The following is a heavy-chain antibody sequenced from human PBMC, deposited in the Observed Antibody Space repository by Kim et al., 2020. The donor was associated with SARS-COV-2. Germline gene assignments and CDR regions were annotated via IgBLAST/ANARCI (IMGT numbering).Heavy chain of an antibody. D-gene: IGHD6-13*01. Sequence: PSLKGRVTMSVDTSKDQFSLKLSSVTAADTAVYYCARVGAAAGTGAYYYGMDVWGQGTTVTVSS. CDR3: ARVGAAAGTGAYYYGMDV. V-gene: IGHV4-4*07. J-gene: IGHJ6*02.